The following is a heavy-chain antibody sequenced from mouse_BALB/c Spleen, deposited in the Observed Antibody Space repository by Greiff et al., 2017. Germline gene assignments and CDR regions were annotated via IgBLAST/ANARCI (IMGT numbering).Heavy chain of an antibody. CDR2: INPSNGGT. Sequence: QVQLKQSGAELVKPGASVKLSCKASGYTFTSYYMYWVKQRPGQGLEWIGEINPSNGGTNFNEKFKSKATLTVDKSSSTAYMQLSSLTSEDSAVYYCTRDSGLRVFDYWGQGTTLTVSS. CDR1: GYTFTSYY. D-gene: IGHD3-1*01. V-gene: IGHV1S81*02. J-gene: IGHJ2*01. CDR3: TRDSGLRVFDY.